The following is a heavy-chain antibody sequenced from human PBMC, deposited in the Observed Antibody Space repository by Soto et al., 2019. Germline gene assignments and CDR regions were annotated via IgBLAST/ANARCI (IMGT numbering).Heavy chain of an antibody. CDR1: GFTFSTFW. D-gene: IGHD3-10*01. Sequence: GGSLRLSCEASGFTFSTFWMHWVRQAPGKGLVWVSRINSDGSSTNYADSVKGRVTISRDNAKNTLYLQLNSLRPEDTAVYYCARSVRSGSFPYYYYAMDVWGQGTTVTVSS. J-gene: IGHJ6*02. CDR2: INSDGSST. V-gene: IGHV3-74*01. CDR3: ARSVRSGSFPYYYYAMDV.